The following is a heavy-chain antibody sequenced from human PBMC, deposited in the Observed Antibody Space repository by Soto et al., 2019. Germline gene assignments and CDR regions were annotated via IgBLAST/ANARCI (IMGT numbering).Heavy chain of an antibody. V-gene: IGHV1-69*01. CDR3: ARDRRHPNYYDSSGYYGGVY. J-gene: IGHJ4*02. CDR1: GGTFSSYA. CDR2: IIPIFGTA. Sequence: QVQLVQSGAEVKKPGSSVKVSCKASGGTFSSYAISWVRQAPGQGLEWMGGIIPIFGTANYAQKFQGRVTITADESTSTAYMELSSLRSEDTAVYYCARDRRHPNYYDSSGYYGGVYWGQGTLVTVSS. D-gene: IGHD3-22*01.